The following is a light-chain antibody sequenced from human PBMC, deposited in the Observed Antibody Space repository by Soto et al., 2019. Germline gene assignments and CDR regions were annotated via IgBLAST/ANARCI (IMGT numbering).Light chain of an antibody. J-gene: IGKJ5*01. V-gene: IGKV1-5*03. CDR3: QQSYNAPIT. Sequence: IQMTQSPSTLSASVGDRVTITCRASQNISRWLAWYQQKPGKAPKFLIYKASDLEIGVPSRFSGSGSGTEFTLTISSLQPDDFATYYCQQSYNAPITFGQGTRLEIK. CDR1: QNISRW. CDR2: KAS.